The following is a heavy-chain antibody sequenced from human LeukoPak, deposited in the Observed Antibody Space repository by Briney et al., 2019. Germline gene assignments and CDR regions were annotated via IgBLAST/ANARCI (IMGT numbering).Heavy chain of an antibody. D-gene: IGHD2-21*01. CDR1: GFTFSSHS. CDR2: ISSGSGTI. Sequence: GGSLRLSCEVSGFTFSSHSMNWVRQAPGKGLEWASYISSGSGTIYYADSVKGRFTISRDNGKNSLYLQMNSLRAEDTAVYYCARAIVVRPSPLGYWGQGTLVTVSS. V-gene: IGHV3-48*04. J-gene: IGHJ4*02. CDR3: ARAIVVRPSPLGY.